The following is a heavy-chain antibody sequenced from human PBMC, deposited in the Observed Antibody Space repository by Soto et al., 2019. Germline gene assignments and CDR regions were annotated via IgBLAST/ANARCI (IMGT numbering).Heavy chain of an antibody. CDR2: IYYSGSS. CDR3: ARHSNEYRKSLDY. Sequence: SETLSVTCTVAGGSISSYYLSWIRQPPGKGLEWIAYIYYSGSSNSNPSLKSRVTISVDTSKNQFSLKLSSVTAADTAVYYCARHSNEYRKSLDYWGQGTLVTVSS. V-gene: IGHV4-59*08. D-gene: IGHD1-1*01. J-gene: IGHJ4*02. CDR1: GGSISSYY.